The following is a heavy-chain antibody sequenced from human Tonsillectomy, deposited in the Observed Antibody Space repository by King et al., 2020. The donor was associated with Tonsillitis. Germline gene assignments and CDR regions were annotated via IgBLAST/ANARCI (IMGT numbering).Heavy chain of an antibody. V-gene: IGHV3-30-3*01. D-gene: IGHD3-22*01. CDR3: AAFDSGVYYGGFDY. Sequence: VQLVESGGGVVQPGTSLRLSCAASGFTFSSYAMHWVRQAPGKGLEWVAAVSYDGSHKYHADSVKGRFTISRENSKNTLCLQMNILRPEDTAVYYCAAFDSGVYYGGFDYWGQGTLVTVSS. CDR2: VSYDGSHK. J-gene: IGHJ4*02. CDR1: GFTFSSYA.